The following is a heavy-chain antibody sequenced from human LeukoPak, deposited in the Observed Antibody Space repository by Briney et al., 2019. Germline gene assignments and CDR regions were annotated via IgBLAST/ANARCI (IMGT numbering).Heavy chain of an antibody. CDR2: IYTSGST. CDR3: ARDVSDYDFWSGYMDYYYYMDV. Sequence: SETLSLTCTVAGGSISSYYWSWIRQLAGKGLEWIGRIYTSGSTNYNPSLKSRVTMSVDTSKNQFSLKLSSVTAADTAVYYCARDVSDYDFWSGYMDYYYYMDVWGKGTTVTVSS. CDR1: GGSISSYY. V-gene: IGHV4-4*07. D-gene: IGHD3-3*01. J-gene: IGHJ6*03.